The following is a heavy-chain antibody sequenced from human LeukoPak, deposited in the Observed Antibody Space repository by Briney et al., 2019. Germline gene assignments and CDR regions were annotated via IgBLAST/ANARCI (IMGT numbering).Heavy chain of an antibody. CDR2: IYYSGTT. CDR1: GGSISSYY. Sequence: SETLSLTCTVSGGSISSYYWSWIRQPPGKGLEWIGYIYYSGTTYYNPSLKSRVTISVDTSKNQFSLKLSSVTAADTAMYYCARGFSFDPWGQGTLVTVSS. V-gene: IGHV4-59*12. J-gene: IGHJ5*02. CDR3: ARGFSFDP.